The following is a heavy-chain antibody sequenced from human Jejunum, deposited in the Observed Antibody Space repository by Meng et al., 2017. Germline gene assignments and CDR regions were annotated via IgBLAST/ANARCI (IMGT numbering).Heavy chain of an antibody. CDR1: GDSNSSGEYF. CDR2: MDYRGST. V-gene: IGHV4-30-4*01. CDR3: ARGELLWDY. Sequence: HGQLQARGPGLVKPSQTLSRTSTVSGDSNSSGEYFWSWIRQPPGKGLEWIGYMDYRGSTFYNPSLKSRVTISVDTSKNQFSLKLSSVTAADTAVYFCARGELLWDYWGQGTLVTVSS. J-gene: IGHJ4*02. D-gene: IGHD2-2*01.